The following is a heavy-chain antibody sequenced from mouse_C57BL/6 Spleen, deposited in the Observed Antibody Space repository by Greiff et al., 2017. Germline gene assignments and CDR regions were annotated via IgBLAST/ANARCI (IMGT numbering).Heavy chain of an antibody. CDR1: GYAFSSSW. D-gene: IGHD2-2*01. V-gene: IGHV1-82*01. CDR2: IYPGDGDT. CDR3: ARSTMVTTGYAMDY. J-gene: IGHJ4*01. Sequence: VQLQQSGPELVKPGASVKISCKASGYAFSSSWMNWVKQRPGKGLEWIGRIYPGDGDTNYNGKFKGKATLTADKSSSTAYMQLSSLTSEDSAVYVCARSTMVTTGYAMDYWGQGTSVTVSS.